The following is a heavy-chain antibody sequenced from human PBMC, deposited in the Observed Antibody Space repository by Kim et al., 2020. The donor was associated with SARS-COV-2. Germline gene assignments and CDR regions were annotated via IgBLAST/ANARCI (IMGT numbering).Heavy chain of an antibody. V-gene: IGHV3-23*01. CDR1: GFTFSTYG. CDR2: INSDGGRI. CDR3: AKGSDFDS. Sequence: GGSLRLSCAASGFTFSTYGMTWVRQAPVKGLEWVSLINSDGGRIYNADSVKGRFTISRDNSKNTLYLQMKSLRVDDTAVYYCAKGSDFDSWGQGTLVTVS. J-gene: IGHJ4*02.